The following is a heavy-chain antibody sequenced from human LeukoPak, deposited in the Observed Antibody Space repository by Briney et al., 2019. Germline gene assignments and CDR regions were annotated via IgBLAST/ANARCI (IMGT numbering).Heavy chain of an antibody. CDR3: ARGQRITMIVVVIRNWFDP. V-gene: IGHV4-61*02. J-gene: IGHJ5*02. CDR1: GGSISRTNYY. Sequence: SETLSLTCTVSGGSISRTNYYWSWIRQPAGKGLEWIGRIYSSGNINYNPSLKSRVTISVDTSKNQFSLKLSSVTAADTAVYYCARGQRITMIVVVIRNWFDPWGQGTLVTVSS. CDR2: IYSSGNI. D-gene: IGHD3-22*01.